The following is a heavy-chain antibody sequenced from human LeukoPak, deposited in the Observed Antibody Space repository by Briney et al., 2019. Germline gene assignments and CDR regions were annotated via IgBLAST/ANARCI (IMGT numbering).Heavy chain of an antibody. CDR1: GGSISSGSYY. CDR3: ARVVRGDYVWGSYRFDY. Sequence: SQTLSLTCTVSGGSISSGSYYWSWIRQPAGKGLEWIGRIYTSGSTNYNPSLKSRVTISVDTSKNQFSLKLSSVTAADTAVYYCARVVRGDYVWGSYRFDYWGQGTLVTVSS. J-gene: IGHJ4*02. D-gene: IGHD3-16*02. CDR2: IYTSGST. V-gene: IGHV4-61*02.